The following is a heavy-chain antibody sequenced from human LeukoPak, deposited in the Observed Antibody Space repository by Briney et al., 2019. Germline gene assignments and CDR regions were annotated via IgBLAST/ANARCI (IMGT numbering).Heavy chain of an antibody. CDR3: ARDRAYGSGSYYADFDY. Sequence: SETLSLTCAVYGGSFSGYYWSWIRQPPGKGLEWIGEINHSGSTNYNPSLKSRVTISVDTSKNQFSLKLSSVTAADTAVYYCARDRAYGSGSYYADFDYWGQGTLVTVSS. D-gene: IGHD3-10*01. CDR2: INHSGST. V-gene: IGHV4-34*01. CDR1: GGSFSGYY. J-gene: IGHJ4*02.